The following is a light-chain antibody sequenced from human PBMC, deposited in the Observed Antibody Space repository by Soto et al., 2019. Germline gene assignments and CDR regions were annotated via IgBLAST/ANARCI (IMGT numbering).Light chain of an antibody. CDR2: SNN. Sequence: VLTRPPPGSGTPRQQVVISCYGSRSNNGGTNYAYLNQQLPGAAPKLLMHSNNLRPSGVPERISVSKVGTAGSLAISGLRSEDGAVYYCASWDDRLGAVIFGGGTKVTVL. CDR3: ASWDDRLGAVI. J-gene: IGLJ2*01. CDR1: RSNNGGTNY. V-gene: IGLV1-47*02.